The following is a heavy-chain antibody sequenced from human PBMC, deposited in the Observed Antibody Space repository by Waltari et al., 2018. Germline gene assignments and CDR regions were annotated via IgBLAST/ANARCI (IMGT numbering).Heavy chain of an antibody. CDR1: GFTVSSNY. CDR3: ARDPRDGYNHFMDY. Sequence: EVQLVETGGGLIQPGGSLRLSCAASGFTVSSNYMSWVRQAPGKGLEWVSVIDSGGSTYYADSVKGRFTISRDNSKNTLYLQMNSLRAEDTAVYYCARDPRDGYNHFMDYWGQGTLVTVSS. J-gene: IGHJ4*02. V-gene: IGHV3-53*02. D-gene: IGHD5-12*01. CDR2: IDSGGST.